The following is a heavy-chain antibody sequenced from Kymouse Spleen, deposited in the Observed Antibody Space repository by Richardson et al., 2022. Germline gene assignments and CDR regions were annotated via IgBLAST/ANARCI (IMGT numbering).Heavy chain of an antibody. CDR2: IWYDGSNK. D-gene: IGHD6-13*01. CDR3: AREIAAAGSNWFDP. V-gene: IGHV3-33*01. Sequence: QVQLVESGGGVVQPGRSLRLSCAASGFTFSSYGMHWVRQAPGKGLEWVAVIWYDGSNKYYADSVKGRFTISRDNSKNTLYLQMNSLRAEDTAVYYCAREIAAAGSNWFDPWGQGTLVTVSS. CDR1: GFTFSSYG. J-gene: IGHJ5*02.